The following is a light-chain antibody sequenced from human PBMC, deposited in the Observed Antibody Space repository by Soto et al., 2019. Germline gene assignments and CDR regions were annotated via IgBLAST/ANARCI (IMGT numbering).Light chain of an antibody. V-gene: IGKV3-11*01. Sequence: EIVLTQSPATLSLSPGERATLSCRASQSVSSYFAWYQQKPGQAPRLLIYDASNRATGIPARFSGSGSGTDFTLTIRSLEPEDFAVYYCQQRGNWPLTFGQGTKVDIK. CDR1: QSVSSY. CDR3: QQRGNWPLT. CDR2: DAS. J-gene: IGKJ1*01.